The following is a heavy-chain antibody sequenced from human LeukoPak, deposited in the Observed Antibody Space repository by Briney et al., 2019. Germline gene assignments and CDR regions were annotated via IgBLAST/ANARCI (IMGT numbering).Heavy chain of an antibody. J-gene: IGHJ4*02. V-gene: IGHV4-59*01. CDR2: IYYSGST. Sequence: SETLSLTCTISGGSITSYHWSWIRQPPGKGLEWIGYIYYSGSTNYNPSLTSRVTISVDTSQNQFSLNLTSVTAADTAVYYCARGSRDGYNHFDYWGQGTLVTVSS. D-gene: IGHD5-24*01. CDR1: GGSITSYH. CDR3: ARGSRDGYNHFDY.